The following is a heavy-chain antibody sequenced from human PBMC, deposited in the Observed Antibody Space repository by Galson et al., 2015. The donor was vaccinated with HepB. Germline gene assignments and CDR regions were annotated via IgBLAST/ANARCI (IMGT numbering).Heavy chain of an antibody. D-gene: IGHD3-16*01. Sequence: SLRLSGATSGFTFSSVWMSWVRQAPGKGLEWVANINPDGSGKSYVDSVRGRFTISRDNAENSLSLQMNSLRAEDTAVYYCARGAWWGQGILVTVSS. CDR3: ARGAW. CDR2: INPDGSGK. V-gene: IGHV3-7*03. J-gene: IGHJ4*02. CDR1: GFTFSSVW.